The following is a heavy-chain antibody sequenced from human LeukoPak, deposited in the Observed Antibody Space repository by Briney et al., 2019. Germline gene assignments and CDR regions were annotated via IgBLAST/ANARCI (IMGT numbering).Heavy chain of an antibody. D-gene: IGHD1-26*01. CDR3: AKAEYSGSYPLWY. CDR2: ISDSGSFI. V-gene: IGHV3-23*01. CDR1: GFTFSNYE. Sequence: PGGSLRLSCATSGFTFSNYEMTWVRQAPGKGLEWISYISDSGSFIDYADSVKGRFTISRDNSKNTVSLQMNSLRGEDTAVYYCAKAEYSGSYPLWYWGQGTLVTVSS. J-gene: IGHJ4*02.